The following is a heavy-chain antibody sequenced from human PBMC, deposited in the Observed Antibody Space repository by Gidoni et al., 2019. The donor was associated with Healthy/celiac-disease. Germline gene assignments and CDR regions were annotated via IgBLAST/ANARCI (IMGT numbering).Heavy chain of an antibody. CDR1: GFTFSSYG. D-gene: IGHD1-26*01. CDR2: ISYDGSNK. CDR3: AKDHFQWWELLSYAIQH. Sequence: QVQLVESGGGVVQPGRSLRLSCAASGFTFSSYGMHWVRQAPGKGLEWVAVISYDGSNKYYADSVKGRFTISRDNSKNTLYLQMNSLRAEDTAVYYCAKDHFQWWELLSYAIQHWGQGTLVTVSS. J-gene: IGHJ1*01. V-gene: IGHV3-30*18.